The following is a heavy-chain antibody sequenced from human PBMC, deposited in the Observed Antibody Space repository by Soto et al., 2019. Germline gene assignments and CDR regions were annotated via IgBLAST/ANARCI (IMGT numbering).Heavy chain of an antibody. V-gene: IGHV3-23*01. CDR2: SSGSGGST. D-gene: IGHD5-12*01. Sequence: GGSLRLSCAASGFTFISYAMSWVRQAPGKGLEWVSASSGSGGSTYYADSVKGRFTISRDNSKNTLYLQMNSLRAEDTAVYYCAKEIHSAVDDYYDYGMDVGGQGIRVTGS. CDR3: AKEIHSAVDDYYDYGMDV. J-gene: IGHJ6*02. CDR1: GFTFISYA.